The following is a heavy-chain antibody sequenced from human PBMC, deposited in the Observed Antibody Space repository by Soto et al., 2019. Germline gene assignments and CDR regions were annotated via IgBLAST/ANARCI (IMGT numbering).Heavy chain of an antibody. CDR2: INSNTGDT. CDR1: GYTFTCYY. Sequence: QVQLVQSGAEVKKPGASVTVSCKAAGYTFTCYYIYWVRQDPGQGREWMGRINSNTGDTRYAQRVQGKVTMTSDTSINTAYVERRSLKSNDTAVYYGARTLGGAEYLQFGGQGTLFTVSS. J-gene: IGHJ1*01. D-gene: IGHD3-16*01. V-gene: IGHV1-2*06. CDR3: ARTLGGAEYLQF.